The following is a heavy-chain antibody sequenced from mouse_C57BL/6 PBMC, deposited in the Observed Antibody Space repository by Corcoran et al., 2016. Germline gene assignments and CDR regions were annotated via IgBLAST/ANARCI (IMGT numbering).Heavy chain of an antibody. J-gene: IGHJ2*01. CDR3: AREYYGRYFDY. Sequence: QIQLVQSGPELKKPGETVKISCKASGYTFTTYGMSWVKQAPGKGLKWMGWINTYSGVPTYADDFKGRFAFSLETSASTAYLQINNLKNEDTATYFCAREYYGRYFDYWGQGTTPTVSS. CDR1: GYTFTTYG. CDR2: INTYSGVP. D-gene: IGHD1-1*01. V-gene: IGHV9-3*01.